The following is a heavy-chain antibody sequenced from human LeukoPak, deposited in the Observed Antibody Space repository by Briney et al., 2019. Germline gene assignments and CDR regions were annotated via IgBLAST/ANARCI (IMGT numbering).Heavy chain of an antibody. CDR1: GFTFSSYA. V-gene: IGHV3-23*01. J-gene: IGHJ4*02. Sequence: GGSLRLSCAASGFTFSSYAISWVRQAPGKGLEWVSSISGSGGSTYYAHSVKGRFTFSRDNSKNTLYLQMNSLRAEDTAVYYCAKEKTYYYGSGSYYDPRGYFDYWGQGTLVTVSS. D-gene: IGHD3-10*01. CDR3: AKEKTYYYGSGSYYDPRGYFDY. CDR2: ISGSGGST.